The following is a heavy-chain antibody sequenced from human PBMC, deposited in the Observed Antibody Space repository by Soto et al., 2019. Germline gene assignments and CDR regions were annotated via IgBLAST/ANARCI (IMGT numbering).Heavy chain of an antibody. CDR2: IIPIFGTA. D-gene: IGHD5-18*01. Sequence: QVQLVQSGAEVKKPGSSVKVSCKASGGTFSSYAISWVRQAPGQGLEWMGGIIPIFGTANYAQKFQGRVTITADESTSTAYLELSSLRSEDTAVYYCARNWRIQRWWRGPSSRYGMAVWGQGTTVTVSS. CDR3: ARNWRIQRWWRGPSSRYGMAV. V-gene: IGHV1-69*01. CDR1: GGTFSSYA. J-gene: IGHJ6*02.